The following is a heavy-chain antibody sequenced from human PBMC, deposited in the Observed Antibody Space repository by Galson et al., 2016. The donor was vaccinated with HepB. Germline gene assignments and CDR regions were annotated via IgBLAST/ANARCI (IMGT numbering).Heavy chain of an antibody. CDR2: IFNSGTA. J-gene: IGHJ5*02. CDR1: GDSIKNSEDY. CDR3: ATMRGYASGWYGYDKWFDP. V-gene: IGHV4-39*01. Sequence: SETLSLTCTVSGDSIKNSEDYWAWIRQPPGKGLEWIGSIFNSGTAYYNPSLLSRVTMSVDTSRYQFSLRLESVTAADTAVYFCATMRGYASGWYGYDKWFDPWGQGAQVSVSS. D-gene: IGHD6-19*01.